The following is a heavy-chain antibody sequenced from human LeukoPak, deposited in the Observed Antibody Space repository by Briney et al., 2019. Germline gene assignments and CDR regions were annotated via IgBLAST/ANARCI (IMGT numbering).Heavy chain of an antibody. CDR1: GFTFSTFT. V-gene: IGHV3-21*01. CDR3: ARAEGYGGELDS. J-gene: IGHJ4*02. Sequence: GGPLRLSCVVSGFTFSTFTMNWVRQAPGKGLEWVSCISSSSSYIYYADSVKGRFTISRENSKNRLYLQMNSLRAEDTAVYYCARAEGYGGELDSWGQGTLVTVSS. CDR2: ISSSSSYI. D-gene: IGHD4-23*01.